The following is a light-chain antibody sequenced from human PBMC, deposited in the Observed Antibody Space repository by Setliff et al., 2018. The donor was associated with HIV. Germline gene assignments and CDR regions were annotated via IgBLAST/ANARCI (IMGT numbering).Light chain of an antibody. CDR2: DVS. V-gene: IGLV2-14*03. Sequence: QSALTQPASVSGSPGQSITISCTGTSSDVGGYTYVSWYQQHPGKAPKLMIYDVSNRPSGVSDRFSGSKSGNTASLTVSGLQAEDEADYFCSSYAGNNIYVFGTGTKVTVL. CDR3: SSYAGNNIYV. CDR1: SSDVGGYTY. J-gene: IGLJ1*01.